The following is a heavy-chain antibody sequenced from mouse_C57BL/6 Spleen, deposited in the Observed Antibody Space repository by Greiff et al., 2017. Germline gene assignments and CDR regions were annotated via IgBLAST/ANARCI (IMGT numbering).Heavy chain of an antibody. CDR2: ILPGSGST. V-gene: IGHV1-9*01. CDR3: SRRTTVVATDFDY. CDR1: GYTFTGYW. J-gene: IGHJ2*01. Sequence: QVQLQQSGAELMKPGASVKISCKATGYTFTGYWIEWVKQRPGHGLEWIGEILPGSGSTTYNEKFKGKATFTADTSSNPAYMQVSSLTTEDSAIYYCSRRTTVVATDFDYWGQCTTLTVSS. D-gene: IGHD1-1*01.